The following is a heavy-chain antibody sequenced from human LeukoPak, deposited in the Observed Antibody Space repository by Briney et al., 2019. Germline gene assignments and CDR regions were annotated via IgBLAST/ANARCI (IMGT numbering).Heavy chain of an antibody. Sequence: GGSLRLSCAASGFTFSRHWMSWGRQAPGKGLEWVANIEQDGSEKYYVDSVKGRFTISRDNAKNSLYLQMDSLGAEDTAVYYCARDPYSGNYGTYYYYYMDVWGKGTTVTISS. V-gene: IGHV3-7*01. CDR3: ARDPYSGNYGTYYYYYMDV. J-gene: IGHJ6*03. CDR1: GFTFSRHW. CDR2: IEQDGSEK. D-gene: IGHD1-26*01.